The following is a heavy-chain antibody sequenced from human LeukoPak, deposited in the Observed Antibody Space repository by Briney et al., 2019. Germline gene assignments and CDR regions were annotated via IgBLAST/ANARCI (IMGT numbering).Heavy chain of an antibody. CDR3: ARDSFNWFDP. J-gene: IGHJ5*02. CDR1: GDSISSYY. D-gene: IGHD3-16*01. CDR2: IYYSGST. Sequence: SETLSLTCTVSGDSISSYYWSWIRQPPGKGLEWIGYIYYSGSTNYNPSLKSRVTISVDTSKNQFSLKLSSVTAADTAVYYCARDSFNWFDPWGQGTLVTVSS. V-gene: IGHV4-59*01.